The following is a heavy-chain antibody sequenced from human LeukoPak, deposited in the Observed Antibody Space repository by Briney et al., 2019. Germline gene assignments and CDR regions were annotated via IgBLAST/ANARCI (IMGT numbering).Heavy chain of an antibody. D-gene: IGHD5-12*01. CDR1: GASITDYY. CDR2: IFYRRNT. V-gene: IGHV4-59*01. Sequence: SETLSLACTVSGASITDYYGSWVRQPPGNGLEWIGYIFYRRNTNYNPSLKSRVTISVDTSKKQFSLKVYSVTAADTAVYFCARGIVATINDYWGQGKLVTVSS. CDR3: ARGIVATINDY. J-gene: IGHJ4*02.